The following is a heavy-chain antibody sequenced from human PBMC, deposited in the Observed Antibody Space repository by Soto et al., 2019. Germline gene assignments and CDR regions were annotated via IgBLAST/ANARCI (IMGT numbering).Heavy chain of an antibody. J-gene: IGHJ5*02. Sequence: ASVKVSCKASGYTFFTYDISWVRQAPGQGLEWMGWISTYSGDTKYAQKFQGRVTMTTDTSTTTAYLELRSLRSDDTAVYYCARHHGPTTSENWFDPWGQGTLVTSPQ. CDR2: ISTYSGDT. CDR3: ARHHGPTTSENWFDP. V-gene: IGHV1-18*01. CDR1: GYTFFTYD. D-gene: IGHD5-12*01.